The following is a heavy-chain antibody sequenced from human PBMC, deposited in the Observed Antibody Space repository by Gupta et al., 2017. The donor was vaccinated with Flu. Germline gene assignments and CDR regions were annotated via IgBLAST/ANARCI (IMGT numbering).Heavy chain of an antibody. D-gene: IGHD3-3*01. CDR2: IYPGDSDT. CDR1: GYRFTSYW. V-gene: IGHV5-51*01. CDR3: ARQGGDFWSGYYTGSGGMDV. Sequence: EVQLVQSGAEVKKPGESLKISCKGSGYRFTSYWIGWVRQMPGKGLEWLGIIYPGDSDTRYSPSFQGQVTISADKSISTAYLQWSSLKASDTAMYYCARQGGDFWSGYYTGSGGMDVWGQGTTVTVSS. J-gene: IGHJ6*02.